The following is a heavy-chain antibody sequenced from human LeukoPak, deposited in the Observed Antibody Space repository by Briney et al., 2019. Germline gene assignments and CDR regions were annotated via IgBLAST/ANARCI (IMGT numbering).Heavy chain of an antibody. D-gene: IGHD3-22*01. V-gene: IGHV3-20*04. J-gene: IGHJ2*01. CDR3: ARAVETYYYDSSGYYQRYFDL. CDR1: GFTFDDYG. CDR2: INWNGGST. Sequence: GGSLRLSCAASGFTFDDYGMSWVRQAPGKGLEWVSGINWNGGSTGYADSVKGRFTISRDNAKNSLYLQMNSLRAEDTALYYCARAVETYYYDSSGYYQRYFDLWGRGTLVTVSS.